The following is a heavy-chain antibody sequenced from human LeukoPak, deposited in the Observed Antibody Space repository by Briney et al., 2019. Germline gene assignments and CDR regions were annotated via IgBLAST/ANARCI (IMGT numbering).Heavy chain of an antibody. D-gene: IGHD2/OR15-2a*01. V-gene: IGHV4-61*02. CDR2: IYTSGST. CDR3: ARLTPTTLSLYYYYMDV. J-gene: IGHJ6*03. Sequence: SETLSLTCTVSGGSISSGSYYWSWIRQPAGKGLEWIGRIYTSGSTNYNPSLKSRVTISVHKSKNQFSLKLTSVTAADTAVYYCARLTPTTLSLYYYYMDVWGKGTTVTVSS. CDR1: GGSISSGSYY.